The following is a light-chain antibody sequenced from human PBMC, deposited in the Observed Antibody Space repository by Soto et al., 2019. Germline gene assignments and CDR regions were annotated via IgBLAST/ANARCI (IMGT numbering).Light chain of an antibody. Sequence: QSVLTQPASVSGSPGLSIALSCTGTSRDVGGYNSVSWYQQQPGKVPKLMIYDVSNRPSGVSNPFSGSKSAITASLTISWLQAEDESDYYCSSYTTGGSYVVGTGTKLTVL. J-gene: IGLJ1*01. CDR3: SSYTTGGSYV. CDR2: DVS. V-gene: IGLV2-14*01. CDR1: SRDVGGYNS.